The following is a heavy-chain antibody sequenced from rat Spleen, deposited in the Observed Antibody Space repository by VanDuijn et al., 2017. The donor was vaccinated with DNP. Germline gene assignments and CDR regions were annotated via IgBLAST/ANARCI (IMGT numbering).Heavy chain of an antibody. CDR1: GFAYSDYY. Sequence: EVQLVESGGGLVRPGRSLKLSCAASGFAYSDYYMAWVRQAPARGLEWVASISHNGGYTYYRDSVNGRFTISRDYAKNNLYLQMDSLRSEDTATYYCTTDNSGLNWFAFWGQGTLVTVSS. V-gene: IGHV5-20*01. CDR2: ISHNGGYT. J-gene: IGHJ3*01. D-gene: IGHD4-3*01. CDR3: TTDNSGLNWFAF.